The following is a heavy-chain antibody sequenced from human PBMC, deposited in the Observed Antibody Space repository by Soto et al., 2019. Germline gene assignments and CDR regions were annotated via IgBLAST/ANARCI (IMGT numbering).Heavy chain of an antibody. CDR3: ARGGSNDWQVAFDI. D-gene: IGHD3-9*01. CDR1: GGSFSTYY. J-gene: IGHJ3*02. CDR2: INHSGNN. Sequence: SETLSLTCVVSGGSFSTYYYNWIRQSPGKGLEWIGEINHSGNNNYSPSLKSRVTMSLDTSKNQFSLKLTSVTAADTAVYYCARGGSNDWQVAFDIWGQGTMVPSPQ. V-gene: IGHV4-34*01.